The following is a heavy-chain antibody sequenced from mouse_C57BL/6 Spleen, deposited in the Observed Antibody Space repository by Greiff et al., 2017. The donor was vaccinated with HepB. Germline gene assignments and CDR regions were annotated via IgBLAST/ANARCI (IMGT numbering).Heavy chain of an antibody. Sequence: EVQLQQSGAELVRPGASVKLSCTASGFNIKDDYMHWVKQRPEQGLEWIGWIDPENGDTEYASKFQGKATITADTSSNTAYLQLSSLTSEDTAVYYCTKDYLFDYWGQGTTLTVSS. CDR3: TKDYLFDY. J-gene: IGHJ2*01. CDR1: GFNIKDDY. V-gene: IGHV14-4*01. CDR2: IDPENGDT. D-gene: IGHD2-4*01.